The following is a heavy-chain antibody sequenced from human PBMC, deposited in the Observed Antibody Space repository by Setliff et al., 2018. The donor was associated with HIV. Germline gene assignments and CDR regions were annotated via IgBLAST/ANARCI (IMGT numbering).Heavy chain of an antibody. D-gene: IGHD2-8*01. V-gene: IGHV3-74*01. CDR3: ARGATDRYCSNGVCLNLDC. CDR2: INGDGSST. J-gene: IGHJ4*02. Sequence: GGSLRLSCAASGFTFSSYWMHWVRQAPGKGLVWVSHINGDGSSTSYADSVKGRFTISRDNAKNTLYLQMNSLRAEDTAVYYCARGATDRYCSNGVCLNLDCWGQGALVTVSS. CDR1: GFTFSSYW.